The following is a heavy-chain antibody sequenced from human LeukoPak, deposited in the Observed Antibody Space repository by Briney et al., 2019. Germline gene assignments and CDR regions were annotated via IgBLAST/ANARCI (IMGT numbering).Heavy chain of an antibody. CDR1: GFTFSTYG. J-gene: IGHJ6*02. D-gene: IGHD6-13*01. CDR2: ISYDGGKK. V-gene: IGHV3-30*03. Sequence: GRSLRLSCAASGFTFSTYGMHWVRQAPGKGLEWVALISYDGGKKYYADSVKGRFTISRDNSKNTLYLQMNSLRAEDTAVYYCARDQEGSSAGQYYYYYYGMDVWGQGTTVTVSS. CDR3: ARDQEGSSAGQYYYYYYGMDV.